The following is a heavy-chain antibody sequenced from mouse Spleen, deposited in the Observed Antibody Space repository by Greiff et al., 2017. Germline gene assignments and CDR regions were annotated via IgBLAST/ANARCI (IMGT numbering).Heavy chain of an antibody. J-gene: IGHJ2*01. Sequence: EVMLVESGGGLVKPGGSLKLSCAASGFTFSSYAMSWVRQTPEKRLEWVATISSGGSYTYYPDSVKGRFTISRDNAKNTLYLQMSSLRSEDTAMYYCASGLLRSRFDYWGQGTTLTVSS. CDR2: ISSGGSYT. V-gene: IGHV5-9-1*01. CDR3: ASGLLRSRFDY. CDR1: GFTFSSYA. D-gene: IGHD1-1*01.